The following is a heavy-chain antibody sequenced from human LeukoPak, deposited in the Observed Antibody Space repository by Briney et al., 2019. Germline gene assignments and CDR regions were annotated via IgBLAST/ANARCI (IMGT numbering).Heavy chain of an antibody. Sequence: PGGSLRLSCAASGFTFSGYWMSWVRQAPGKGLEWVANIKQDGSEKYYVDSVKGRFTISRDNAKNSLYLQMNSLRAEDTAVYYCARDQTKWEPLRRRNYYYMDVWGKGTTVTVSS. J-gene: IGHJ6*03. CDR1: GFTFSGYW. V-gene: IGHV3-7*01. CDR2: IKQDGSEK. CDR3: ARDQTKWEPLRRRNYYYMDV. D-gene: IGHD1-26*01.